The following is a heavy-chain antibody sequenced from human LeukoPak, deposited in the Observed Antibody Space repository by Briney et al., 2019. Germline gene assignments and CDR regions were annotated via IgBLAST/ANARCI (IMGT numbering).Heavy chain of an antibody. J-gene: IGHJ4*02. CDR2: ISSSGSTI. CDR3: ARDQAGRHSDY. V-gene: IGHV3-48*03. Sequence: PGGSLRLSCAASGFTFSSYEMNWVRQAPGKGLEWVSYISSSGSTIYYADSVKGRFTISRDNAKNSLYLQMNSLRAEDSAAYYCARDQAGRHSDYWGQGTLVTVSS. CDR1: GFTFSSYE. D-gene: IGHD6-13*01.